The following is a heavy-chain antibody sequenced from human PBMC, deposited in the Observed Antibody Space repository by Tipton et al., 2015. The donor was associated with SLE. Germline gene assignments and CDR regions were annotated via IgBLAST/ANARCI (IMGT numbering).Heavy chain of an antibody. CDR1: GGSISSSNW. Sequence: TLSLTCAVSGGSISSSNWWSWVRQPPGKGLEWIGEIYHSGSTNYNPSLKSRFTISVDKSKNQFSLQLSSVTAADTAVYYCARVWRQLANYFDYWGQGTLVTVSS. D-gene: IGHD6-6*01. CDR2: IYHSGST. V-gene: IGHV4-4*02. CDR3: ARVWRQLANYFDY. J-gene: IGHJ4*02.